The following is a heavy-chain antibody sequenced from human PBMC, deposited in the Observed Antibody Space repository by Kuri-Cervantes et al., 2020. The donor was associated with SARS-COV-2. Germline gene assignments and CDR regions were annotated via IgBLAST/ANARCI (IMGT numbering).Heavy chain of an antibody. Sequence: ESLKISCAVYGGSFSGYYWSWIRQPPGKGLEWIGEINHSGSANYNPSLKSRVTISVDTSKNQFSLKLSSVTAADTAVYYCARGHGHDFWSGTSFDPWGQGTLVTVSS. V-gene: IGHV4-34*01. CDR2: INHSGSA. CDR3: ARGHGHDFWSGTSFDP. CDR1: GGSFSGYY. J-gene: IGHJ5*02. D-gene: IGHD3-3*01.